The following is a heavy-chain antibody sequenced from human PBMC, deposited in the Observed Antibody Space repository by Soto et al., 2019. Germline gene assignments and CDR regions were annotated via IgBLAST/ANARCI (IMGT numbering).Heavy chain of an antibody. D-gene: IGHD1-20*01. CDR2: INQDGTEK. CDR3: ARDPNWNLDY. CDR1: GFTFSNYV. Sequence: PGGSLRLSCAASGFTFSNYVMSWVRQAPGKGLDWVANINQDGTEKYYVDSVKGRFTISRDNAKNSVYLQMNSLRAEDTAVYYCARDPNWNLDYWGQGTLVTVSS. V-gene: IGHV3-7*03. J-gene: IGHJ4*02.